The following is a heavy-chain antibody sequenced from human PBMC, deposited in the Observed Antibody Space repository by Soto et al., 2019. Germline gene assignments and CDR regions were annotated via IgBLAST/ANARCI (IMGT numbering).Heavy chain of an antibody. CDR1: GYTFTSYG. CDR2: ISAYNGNT. CDR3: ARVSRGWRSLTFFHFDY. Sequence: QVQLVQSGAEVKKPGASVKVSCKASGYTFTSYGISWVRQAPGQGLEWMGWISAYNGNTNYAQKLQGRVTMTTDTSTSTAYMEVRSLRSDDTAVYYCARVSRGWRSLTFFHFDYWGQGTLVTVSS. V-gene: IGHV1-18*01. D-gene: IGHD3-3*02. J-gene: IGHJ4*02.